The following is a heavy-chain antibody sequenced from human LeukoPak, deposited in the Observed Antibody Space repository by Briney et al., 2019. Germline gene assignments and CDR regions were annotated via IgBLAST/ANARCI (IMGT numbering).Heavy chain of an antibody. Sequence: GGSLRLSCAASGFTFSSFGMHWVRQAPGKGLEWVAVISYDGSNKYYADSVKGRFTISRDNSKNTLYLQMNSLRAEDTAVYYCAKDSMYYYGSGSYSFFDYWGQGTLVTVSS. CDR3: AKDSMYYYGSGSYSFFDY. J-gene: IGHJ4*02. V-gene: IGHV3-30*18. CDR1: GFTFSSFG. D-gene: IGHD3-10*01. CDR2: ISYDGSNK.